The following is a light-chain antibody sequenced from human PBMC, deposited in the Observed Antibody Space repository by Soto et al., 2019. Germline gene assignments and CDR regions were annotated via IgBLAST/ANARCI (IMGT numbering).Light chain of an antibody. Sequence: EIVMTQSPATLSVSPGARAPLSCRARQSVNSNLAWYQQNPGQAPRLLIYGASTRATGIPARFSGSGSGTEFTLAISSLQSEDFAVYYCQQYNNWPPWTFGQGTKVDIK. J-gene: IGKJ1*01. CDR2: GAS. CDR3: QQYNNWPPWT. CDR1: QSVNSN. V-gene: IGKV3-15*01.